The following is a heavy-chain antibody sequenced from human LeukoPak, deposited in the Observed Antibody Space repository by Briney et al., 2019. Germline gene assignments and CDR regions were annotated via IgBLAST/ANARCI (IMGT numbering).Heavy chain of an antibody. Sequence: PSETLSLTCTGSGGSISSSNYYWGWIRQPPGKGLEWIGSIYYSGSTYYNPSLKSRVTISVDTSKNQFSLKLSSVTAADTAVYYCARQFGSSWHRYYFDYWGQGTLVTVSS. CDR3: ARQFGSSWHRYYFDY. J-gene: IGHJ4*02. V-gene: IGHV4-39*01. CDR1: GGSISSSNYY. CDR2: IYYSGST. D-gene: IGHD6-13*01.